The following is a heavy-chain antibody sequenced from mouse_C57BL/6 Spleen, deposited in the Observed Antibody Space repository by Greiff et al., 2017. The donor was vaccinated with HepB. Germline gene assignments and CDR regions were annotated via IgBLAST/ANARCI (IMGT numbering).Heavy chain of an antibody. CDR3: TRGSYYSNYDYYDY. D-gene: IGHD2-5*01. V-gene: IGHV1-15*01. CDR2: IDPETGGT. CDR1: GYTFTDYE. Sequence: QVQLQQSGAELVRPGASVTLSCKASGYTFTDYEMHWVKQTPVHGLEWIGAIDPETGGTAYNQKFKGKAILTADKSSSTAYMELRSLTSEDSAVYYCTRGSYYSNYDYYDYWGQGTTLTVSS. J-gene: IGHJ2*01.